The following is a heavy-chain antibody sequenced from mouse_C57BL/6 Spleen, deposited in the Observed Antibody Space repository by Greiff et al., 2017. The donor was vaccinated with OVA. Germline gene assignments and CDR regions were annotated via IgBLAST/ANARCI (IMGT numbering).Heavy chain of an antibody. J-gene: IGHJ2*01. CDR3: TRDISGYFDY. D-gene: IGHD3-2*02. V-gene: IGHV1-15*01. CDR1: GYTFTDYE. Sequence: QVQLQQSGAELVRPGASVTLSCKASGYTFTDYEMHWVKQTPVHGLEWIGAIDPETGGTAYNQKFKGKAILTADKSSSTAYMELRSLTSEDSAVYYCTRDISGYFDYWGQGTTLTVSS. CDR2: IDPETGGT.